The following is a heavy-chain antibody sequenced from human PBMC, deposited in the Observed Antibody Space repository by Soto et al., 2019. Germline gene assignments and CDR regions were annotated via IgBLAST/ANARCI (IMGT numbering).Heavy chain of an antibody. Sequence: QVQLVESGGRVVQPGGSQRLSCAASAFTFSSYGMHWVRQAPGKGLEWVAVISYDGSNEYYADSVKGRFTISRDNSKNTLYLHMNSLRAEDTAVYYCAKDPNSSGRYGYYYYYYMDVWGKGTTVTVSS. J-gene: IGHJ6*03. CDR3: AKDPNSSGRYGYYYYYYMDV. D-gene: IGHD6-19*01. CDR1: AFTFSSYG. CDR2: ISYDGSNE. V-gene: IGHV3-30*18.